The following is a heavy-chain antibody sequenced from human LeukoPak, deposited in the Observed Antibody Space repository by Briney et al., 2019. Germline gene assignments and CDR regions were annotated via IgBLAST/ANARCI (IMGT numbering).Heavy chain of an antibody. Sequence: PSQTLSLTCTVSGDSFISHYGTSIRQPPGKGLEWIGYISYRGSTNYNPSLKSRVTISIDTSKNQFSLKLSSVTAADTAVYYCARDLITVTKGFDIWGQGTMVSVSS. J-gene: IGHJ3*02. CDR2: ISYRGST. V-gene: IGHV4-59*11. CDR1: GDSFISHY. CDR3: ARDLITVTKGFDI. D-gene: IGHD4-17*01.